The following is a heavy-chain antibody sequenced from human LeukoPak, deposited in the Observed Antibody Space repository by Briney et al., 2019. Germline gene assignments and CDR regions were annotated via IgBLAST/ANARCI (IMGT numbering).Heavy chain of an antibody. CDR3: ARVYCSSTSCYTGGNTFDY. CDR2: INHSGST. D-gene: IGHD2-2*02. V-gene: IGHV4-34*01. Sequence: SETLSLTCAVYSGSFSGYYWSWIRQPPGKGLEWIGEINHSGSTNYNPSLKSRVTISVDTSKNQFSLKLSSVTDADTAVYYCARVYCSSTSCYTGGNTFDYWGQGTLVTVSS. CDR1: SGSFSGYY. J-gene: IGHJ4*02.